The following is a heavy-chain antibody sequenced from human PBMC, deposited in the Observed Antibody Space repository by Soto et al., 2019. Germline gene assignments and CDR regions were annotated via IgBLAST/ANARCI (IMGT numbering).Heavy chain of an antibody. CDR2: INPSDSYT. Sequence: PGESLKISCQGSGYSFTSYWIGWVRQRPGKGLEWMGRINPSDSYTTYSPSFQGHVTISTDKSFSTAYLQWSGLKASDTAMYYCARLGYCTGTSCYTFDPWGQGTLVTVSS. J-gene: IGHJ5*02. CDR3: ARLGYCTGTSCYTFDP. V-gene: IGHV5-10-1*01. D-gene: IGHD2-2*02. CDR1: GYSFTSYW.